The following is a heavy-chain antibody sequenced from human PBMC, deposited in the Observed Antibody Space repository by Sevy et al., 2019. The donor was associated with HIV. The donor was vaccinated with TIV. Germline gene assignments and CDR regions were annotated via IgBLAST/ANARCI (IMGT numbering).Heavy chain of an antibody. CDR2: ILPLSGLV. J-gene: IGHJ4*02. CDR1: GGTFNNYG. V-gene: IGHV1-69*13. D-gene: IGHD2-21*01. CDR3: ARDRPCGGDCYFLDS. Sequence: ASVKVSCKASGGTFNNYGINWVRQAPGQGLQWMGGILPLSGLVNYAQNLQGRVAITADESTRTVYMELSSLRFEDTAVYYRARDRPCGGDCYFLDSWGRGALVTVSS.